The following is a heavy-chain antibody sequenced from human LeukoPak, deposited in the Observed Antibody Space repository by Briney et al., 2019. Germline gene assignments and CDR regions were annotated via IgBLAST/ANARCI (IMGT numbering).Heavy chain of an antibody. D-gene: IGHD2-2*01. CDR2: ISGSGGNT. V-gene: IGHV3-23*01. CDR1: GFTFSSYA. CDR3: AKVGGSTCSSTSCFLGRMGFDY. J-gene: IGHJ4*02. Sequence: GASLRLSCAASGFTFSSYAMSWVRQAPGTGLKWVSSISGSGGNTYYADSVKGRFTISRDNSKNALYLQMHSLRADDTAVYYCAKVGGSTCSSTSCFLGRMGFDYWGQGTLVTVSS.